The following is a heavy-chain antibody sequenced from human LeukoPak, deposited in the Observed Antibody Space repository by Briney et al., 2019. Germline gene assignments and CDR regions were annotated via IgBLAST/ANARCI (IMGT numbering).Heavy chain of an antibody. Sequence: ASVKVSCRASRYTFTGYYMHWVRQAPGQGLEWMGWINPNSGGTNYAQKFQGRVTMTRDTSISTAYMELSRLRSDDTAVYYYAREIPGIAAAGTLGFDYWGQGTLVTVSS. CDR2: INPNSGGT. CDR1: RYTFTGYY. V-gene: IGHV1-2*02. D-gene: IGHD6-13*01. J-gene: IGHJ4*02. CDR3: AREIPGIAAAGTLGFDY.